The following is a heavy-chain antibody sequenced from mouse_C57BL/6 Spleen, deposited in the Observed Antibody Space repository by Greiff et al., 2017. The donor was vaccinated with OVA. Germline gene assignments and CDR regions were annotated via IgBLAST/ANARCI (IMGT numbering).Heavy chain of an antibody. Sequence: EVKVEESGGGLVKPGGSLKLSCAASGFTFSDYGMHWVRQAPEKGLEWVAYISSGSSTIYYADTVKGRFTISRDNAKNTLFLQMTSLRSEDTAMYYCARLGPGYLGAMDYWGQGTSVTVSS. CDR3: ARLGPGYLGAMDY. D-gene: IGHD2-3*01. V-gene: IGHV5-17*01. CDR1: GFTFSDYG. J-gene: IGHJ4*01. CDR2: ISSGSSTI.